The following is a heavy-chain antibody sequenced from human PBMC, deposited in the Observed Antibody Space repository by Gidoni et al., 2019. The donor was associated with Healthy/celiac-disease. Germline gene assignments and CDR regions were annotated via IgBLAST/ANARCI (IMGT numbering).Heavy chain of an antibody. J-gene: IGHJ5*02. Sequence: EVQLLESGGGLVQPGGSLRLSCAASGFTFSSYAMSWVRQAPGKGREWVSAISGSGGSTYYADSVKGLCTISRDNSKNTLYLQMNSRRAEDTAVYYCAKNPPRIAVARNWFDPWGQGTLVTVSS. D-gene: IGHD6-19*01. V-gene: IGHV3-23*01. CDR2: ISGSGGST. CDR3: AKNPPRIAVARNWFDP. CDR1: GFTFSSYA.